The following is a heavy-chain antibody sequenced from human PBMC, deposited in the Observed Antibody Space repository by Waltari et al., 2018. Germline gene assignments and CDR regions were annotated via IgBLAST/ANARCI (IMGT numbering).Heavy chain of an antibody. CDR3: VRLEDCTGPGGHCYSGDPFALDV. Sequence: QVQLQQWGAGLLQSSETLSLTCAVYGGSFSGYYWGWVRQPPGKGLAWIGEINPAGSTNHHPSLRSRVTMSADTSKSQFSLTLNSVTAADTAVYYCVRLEDCTGPGGHCYSGDPFALDVWGQGTTVTVSS. D-gene: IGHD2-15*01. CDR1: GGSFSGYY. V-gene: IGHV4-34*02. J-gene: IGHJ6*02. CDR2: INPAGST.